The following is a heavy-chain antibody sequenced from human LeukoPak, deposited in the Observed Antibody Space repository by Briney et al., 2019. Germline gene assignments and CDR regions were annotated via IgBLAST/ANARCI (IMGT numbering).Heavy chain of an antibody. D-gene: IGHD6-13*01. CDR1: SGSISSGNYY. J-gene: IGHJ6*03. V-gene: IGHV4-61*02. CDR2: MYIGGST. CDR3: ARDGSAAGYSSRGDYSYMDV. Sequence: PSETLSLTCTVSSGSISSGNYYWSWIRQPAGKGLEWIGRMYIGGSTNYNPSLKGRVTISVDTSKNQFSLKLSSVTAADTAVYYCARDGSAAGYSSRGDYSYMDVWGKGTTVTISS.